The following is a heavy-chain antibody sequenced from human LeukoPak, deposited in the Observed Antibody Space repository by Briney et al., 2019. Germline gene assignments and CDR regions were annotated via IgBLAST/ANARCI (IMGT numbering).Heavy chain of an antibody. D-gene: IGHD2-15*01. CDR1: GFAFSSYS. V-gene: IGHV3-21*01. CDR2: IGSSSSYI. CDR3: ARTGLLGYCSGGSCSDSYYYYYMDV. Sequence: GGSLRLSCAASGFAFSSYSMNWVRQAPGKGLEWVSSIGSSSSYIYYADSVKGRFTISRDNAKNSLYLQMNSLRAEDTAVYYCARTGLLGYCSGGSCSDSYYYYYMDVWGKGTTVTVSS. J-gene: IGHJ6*03.